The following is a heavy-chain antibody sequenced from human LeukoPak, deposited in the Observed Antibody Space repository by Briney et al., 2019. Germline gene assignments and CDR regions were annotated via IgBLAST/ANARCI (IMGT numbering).Heavy chain of an antibody. CDR1: GFTFSSYA. CDR2: ISYDGSNK. D-gene: IGHD1-26*01. V-gene: IGHV3-30-3*01. CDR3: ARDGPSGSSLDY. J-gene: IGHJ4*02. Sequence: GGSLRLSCAASGFTFSSYAMHWVRQAPGKGLEWVAVISYDGSNKYYADSVKGRFTISRDSSKNTLYLQMNSLRADDTVVYYCARDGPSGSSLDYWGQGTLVTVSS.